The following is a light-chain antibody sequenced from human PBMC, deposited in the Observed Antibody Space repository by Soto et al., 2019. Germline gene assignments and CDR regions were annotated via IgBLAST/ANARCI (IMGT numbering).Light chain of an antibody. V-gene: IGLV2-14*01. CDR3: SSYTSSSTLYV. CDR2: EVS. J-gene: IGLJ1*01. CDR1: SSDVGGYNY. Sequence: QSVLTQPASVSGSPGQSITISCTGTSSDVGGYNYVSWYQQHPGKAPKLMIYEVSNRPPGVSNRFSGSKSGNPASLTISGLQAEDEDDYYCSSYTSSSTLYVFGSGTKVIFL.